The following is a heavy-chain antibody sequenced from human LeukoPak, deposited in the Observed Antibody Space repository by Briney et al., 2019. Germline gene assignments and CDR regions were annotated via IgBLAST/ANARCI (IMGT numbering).Heavy chain of an antibody. CDR2: ISASGGST. CDR1: GFTFTSHA. Sequence: GGSLRLSCVASGFTFTSHAMSWVRQAPGEGLEWVSGISASGGSTYYADSVKGRFTISRDNSKNTLHLQMDSLRAEDTALYYCAKYYYVSGSYYDYDAFDIWGQGTMVTVSS. V-gene: IGHV3-23*01. CDR3: AKYYYVSGSYYDYDAFDI. J-gene: IGHJ3*02. D-gene: IGHD3-10*01.